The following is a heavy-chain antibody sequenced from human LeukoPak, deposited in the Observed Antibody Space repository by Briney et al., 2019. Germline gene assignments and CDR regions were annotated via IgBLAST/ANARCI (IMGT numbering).Heavy chain of an antibody. D-gene: IGHD5-24*01. Sequence: SETLSLTCTVSGGSISSYYWSWIRQPAGKGLEWIGRIYTSGSTNYNPSLKSRVTISIDTSKNQFSLKLRSVTAADTAVYYCAREDAEQMDNSFDIWGQGTMVTVSS. CDR3: AREDAEQMDNSFDI. J-gene: IGHJ3*02. CDR2: IYTSGST. CDR1: GGSISSYY. V-gene: IGHV4-4*07.